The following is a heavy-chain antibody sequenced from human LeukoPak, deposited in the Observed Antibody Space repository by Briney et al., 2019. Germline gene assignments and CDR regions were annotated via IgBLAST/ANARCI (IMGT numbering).Heavy chain of an antibody. D-gene: IGHD6-19*01. CDR1: GYTFTSYG. Sequence: ASVKVSCKASGYTFTSYGISWVRQAPGQGLEWMGWISAYNGNTNYAQKLQGRVTMTTDTSTSTAYMELRSLRSEDTAVYYCAHSSSGSNYYYYYGMDVWGQGTTVTVSS. J-gene: IGHJ6*02. V-gene: IGHV1-18*01. CDR2: ISAYNGNT. CDR3: AHSSSGSNYYYYYGMDV.